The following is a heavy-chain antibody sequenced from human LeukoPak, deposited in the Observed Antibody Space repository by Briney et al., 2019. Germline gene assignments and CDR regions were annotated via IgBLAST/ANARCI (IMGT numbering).Heavy chain of an antibody. V-gene: IGHV1-18*01. CDR1: GYTFTSYD. J-gene: IGHJ5*02. CDR2: ISAYNGNT. D-gene: IGHD3-16*01. Sequence: ASVKVSCKASGYTFTSYDISWVRQAPGQGLEWMGWISAYNGNTNYAQKLQGRVTMTTDTSTTTAYMELRSLRSDDTAVYYCARVFAYLDLNWFDPWGQGTLVTVSS. CDR3: ARVFAYLDLNWFDP.